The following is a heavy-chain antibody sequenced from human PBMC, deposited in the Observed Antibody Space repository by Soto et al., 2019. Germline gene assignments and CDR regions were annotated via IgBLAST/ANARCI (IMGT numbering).Heavy chain of an antibody. D-gene: IGHD1-20*01. J-gene: IGHJ6*02. Sequence: SETLSLTCTVSGGSISSYYWSWVRQPPGKGLEWIGYIYYSGSTNYNPSLKSRVTISVDTSKNQFSLKLSSVTAADTAVYYCARTLTGNNRYGMDVWGQGTTVTVSS. CDR2: IYYSGST. V-gene: IGHV4-59*01. CDR3: ARTLTGNNRYGMDV. CDR1: GGSISSYY.